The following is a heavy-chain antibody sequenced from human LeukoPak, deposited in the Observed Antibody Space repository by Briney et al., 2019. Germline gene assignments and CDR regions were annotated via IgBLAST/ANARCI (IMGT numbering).Heavy chain of an antibody. CDR2: INVDNGVT. CDR1: GYTFTDYF. CDR3: ARDNSVRDEAWWFNP. Sequence: ASVKVSCKTSGYTFTDYFIHWVRQAPGQGLEWIGLINVDNGVTNYAQKFQGRVTLTRDMSTSTDYLELSSLRSEDTAVYYCARDNSVRDEAWWFNPWGQGTLVTVSS. J-gene: IGHJ5*02. V-gene: IGHV1-2*02. D-gene: IGHD5-24*01.